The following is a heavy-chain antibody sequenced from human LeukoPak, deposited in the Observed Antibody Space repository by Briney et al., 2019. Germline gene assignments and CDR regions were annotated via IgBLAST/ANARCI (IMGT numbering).Heavy chain of an antibody. CDR3: ARDLSGYWTYDY. Sequence: PPGGSLRLSCAASGFTFRNYYMHWVRKAPGKGLEWVAVISLDGNNEYYADSVKGRFPLSRDNSMNTLYLQLNSLRTEDTAMYYCARDLSGYWTYDYWGQGTLVTVSS. CDR2: ISLDGNNE. D-gene: IGHD1-1*01. CDR1: GFTFRNYY. V-gene: IGHV3-30-3*01. J-gene: IGHJ4*01.